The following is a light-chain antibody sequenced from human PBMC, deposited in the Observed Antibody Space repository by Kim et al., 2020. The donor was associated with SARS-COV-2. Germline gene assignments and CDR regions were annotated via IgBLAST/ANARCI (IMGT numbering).Light chain of an antibody. CDR2: DTN. V-gene: IGLV7-46*01. Sequence: QAVVTQEPSLTVSPGGTVTLTCGYTTGAVTSGLYPYWFQQKPGQAPRTLIYDTNNKHSWTPARFSGSLLGGKAALTLSGAQPEDEADYYCLLFFSADRWMFGGGTQLTVL. CDR1: TGAVTSGLY. CDR3: LLFFSADRWM. J-gene: IGLJ3*02.